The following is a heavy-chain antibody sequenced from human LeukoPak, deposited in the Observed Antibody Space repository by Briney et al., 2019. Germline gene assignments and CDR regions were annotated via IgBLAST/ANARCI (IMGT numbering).Heavy chain of an antibody. V-gene: IGHV4-34*01. J-gene: IGHJ2*01. CDR2: INHSGST. CDR3: ARRRVVVVAATVPSLKRYWYFDL. Sequence: PSETLSLTCAVYGGSFSGYYWSWIRQPPGKGLEWIGEINHSGSTNYNPSLKSRVTISVDTSKNQFSLKLSSVTAADTAVHYCARRRVVVVAATVPSLKRYWYFDLWGRGTLVTVSS. D-gene: IGHD2-15*01. CDR1: GGSFSGYY.